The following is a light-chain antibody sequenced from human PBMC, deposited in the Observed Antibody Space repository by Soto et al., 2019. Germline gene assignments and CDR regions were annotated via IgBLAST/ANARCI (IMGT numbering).Light chain of an antibody. CDR1: QSVSSSY. CDR2: GAY. V-gene: IGKV3-20*01. Sequence: EIVLTQSPGTLSLSPGERATLSCRASQSVSSSYLAWYQQKPGQSPRILIYGAYSRATGIQDRFSVSGSGTDFTLTISSLEPEDFAVYYCPDTFGGGTKVEIK. CDR3: PDT. J-gene: IGKJ4*01.